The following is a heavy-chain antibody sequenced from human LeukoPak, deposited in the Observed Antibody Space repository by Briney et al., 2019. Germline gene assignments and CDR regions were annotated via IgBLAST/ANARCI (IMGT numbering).Heavy chain of an antibody. CDR3: ARDRFGLKPSFDY. Sequence: PGGSLRLSXAASGFTFSSYWMSWVRQAPGKGLEWVANIKQDGSEKYYVDSVKGRSTISRDNAKNSLYLQMNSLRAEDTAVYYCARDRFGLKPSFDYWGQGTLVTVSS. J-gene: IGHJ4*02. CDR1: GFTFSSYW. V-gene: IGHV3-7*01. D-gene: IGHD3-16*01. CDR2: IKQDGSEK.